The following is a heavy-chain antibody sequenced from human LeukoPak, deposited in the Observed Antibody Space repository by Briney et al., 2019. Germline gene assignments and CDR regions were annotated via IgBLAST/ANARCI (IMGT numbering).Heavy chain of an antibody. Sequence: KPSETLSLTCTVSGFSISSGFYWGWIRQPPGKGLEWIGTIHGGGTTNYNPSLKSRLTVSVDTSKNQFSLHLSSVTVADTAIYYCARVYIYGRSYFDYWGQGTLVTVSS. CDR2: IHGGGTT. J-gene: IGHJ4*02. D-gene: IGHD5-18*01. CDR1: GFSISSGFY. CDR3: ARVYIYGRSYFDY. V-gene: IGHV4-38-2*02.